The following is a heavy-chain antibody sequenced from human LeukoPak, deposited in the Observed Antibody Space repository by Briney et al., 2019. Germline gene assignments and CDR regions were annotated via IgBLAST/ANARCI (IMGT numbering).Heavy chain of an antibody. CDR1: GYTFTSYA. CDR2: INAGNGNT. V-gene: IGHV1-3*01. CDR3: ARADPGYSSSWYADY. J-gene: IGHJ4*02. Sequence: ASVKVSRKASGYTFTSYAMHWVRQAPGQRLEWMGWINAGNGNTKYSQKFQGRVTITRDTSASTAYMELSSLRSEDTAVYYCARADPGYSSSWYADYWGQGTLVTVSS. D-gene: IGHD6-13*01.